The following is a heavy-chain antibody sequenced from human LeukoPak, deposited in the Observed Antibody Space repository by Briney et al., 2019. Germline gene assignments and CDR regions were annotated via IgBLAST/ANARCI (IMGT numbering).Heavy chain of an antibody. D-gene: IGHD6-25*01. CDR3: ARSAIDAFDI. CDR1: GCSISSYY. V-gene: IGHV4-59*08. Sequence: SETLSLTCTVSGCSISSYYWSWIRQPPGKGLECIGSIYNSGGTNYNPSLKSRVSISVDTSKNQYSLKLSSVTAADTAVYYCARSAIDAFDIWGQGTMVTVSS. CDR2: IYNSGGT. J-gene: IGHJ3*02.